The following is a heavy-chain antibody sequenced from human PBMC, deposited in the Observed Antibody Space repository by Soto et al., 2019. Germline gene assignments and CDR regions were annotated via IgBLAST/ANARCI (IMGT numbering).Heavy chain of an antibody. CDR2: IKQDGSEK. CDR3: ARDGTATVYDYIWGSYRYNWFDP. D-gene: IGHD3-16*02. CDR1: GFTFSIYW. V-gene: IGHV3-7*01. J-gene: IGHJ5*02. Sequence: GGSLRLSCAASGFTFSIYWMSWVRQAPGKGLEWVANIKQDGSEKYYVDSVKGRFTISRDNAKNSLYLQMNSLRAEDAAVYYCARDGTATVYDYIWGSYRYNWFDPWGQGT.